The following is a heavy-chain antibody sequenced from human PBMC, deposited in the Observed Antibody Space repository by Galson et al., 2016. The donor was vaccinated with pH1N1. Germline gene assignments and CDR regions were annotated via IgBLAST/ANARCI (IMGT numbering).Heavy chain of an antibody. J-gene: IGHJ6*02. CDR1: GFSFDTYA. Sequence: SLRLSCAASGFSFDTYAMHWVRQAPGKGLEWVAFISYNGNDQSYAESLKGRFTISRGNSKNTLYLQVNSLRTEDTAVFYCAREDWSYADTYYNGMDVWGQGTTVTVSS. CDR2: ISYNGNDQ. V-gene: IGHV3-30-3*01. D-gene: IGHD3-16*01. CDR3: AREDWSYADTYYNGMDV.